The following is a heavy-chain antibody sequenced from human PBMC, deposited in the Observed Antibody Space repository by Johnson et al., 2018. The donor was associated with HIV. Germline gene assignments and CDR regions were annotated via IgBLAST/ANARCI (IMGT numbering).Heavy chain of an antibody. CDR1: RFTFSTYA. CDR2: IKQDGSEK. Sequence: DVQLVESGGGVVQPGQSLRLSCAASRFTFSTYAMHWVRQAPGKGLEWVANIKQDGSEKYYVDSVKGRFTISRDNSKNTLYLQMNSLRAEDTAVYYCARGPWAGVGATTDAFDIWGQGTMVTVSS. CDR3: ARGPWAGVGATTDAFDI. J-gene: IGHJ3*02. D-gene: IGHD1-26*01. V-gene: IGHV3-7*02.